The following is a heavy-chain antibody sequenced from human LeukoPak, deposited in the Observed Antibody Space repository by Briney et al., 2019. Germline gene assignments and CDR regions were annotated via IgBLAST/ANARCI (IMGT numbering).Heavy chain of an antibody. CDR2: ISSSGDRT. J-gene: IGHJ4*02. V-gene: IGHV3-23*01. Sequence: PGGSLRLSCAASGFTFSSYAMSWVRQAPGKGLEWVSAISSSGDRTYYADSVKGRFTISRDNSKNTLYLQVNSLRAEDTAVYNCAKDSLYYSYGLDYWGQGTLVTVSS. CDR3: AKDSLYYSYGLDY. CDR1: GFTFSSYA. D-gene: IGHD5-18*01.